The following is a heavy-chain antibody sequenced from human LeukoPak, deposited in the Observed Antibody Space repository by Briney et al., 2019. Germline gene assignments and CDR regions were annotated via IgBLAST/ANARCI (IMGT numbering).Heavy chain of an antibody. CDR1: GFTFSSYA. CDR2: ISYDGSNK. CDR3: ARVSIAVDAFDI. J-gene: IGHJ3*02. Sequence: QAGGSLRLSCAASGFTFSSYAMHWVRQAPGKGLEWVAVISYDGSNKYYADSVKGRFTISRDNSKNTLYLQMNSLRAEDTAVYYCARVSIAVDAFDIWGQGTMVTVSS. D-gene: IGHD6-19*01. V-gene: IGHV3-30-3*01.